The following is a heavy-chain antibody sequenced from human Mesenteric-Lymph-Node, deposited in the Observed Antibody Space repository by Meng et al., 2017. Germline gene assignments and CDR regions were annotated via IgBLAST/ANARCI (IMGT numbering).Heavy chain of an antibody. Sequence: GESLKISCAASGFTFSSYGMHWVRQAPGKGLEWVAVIWYDGSNKYYADSVKGRFTISRDNSKNTLYLQMNSLRAEDTAVYYCARGIAVAGIGSYFDYWGQGTLVTVSS. J-gene: IGHJ4*02. CDR1: GFTFSSYG. D-gene: IGHD6-19*01. CDR3: ARGIAVAGIGSYFDY. V-gene: IGHV3-33*01. CDR2: IWYDGSNK.